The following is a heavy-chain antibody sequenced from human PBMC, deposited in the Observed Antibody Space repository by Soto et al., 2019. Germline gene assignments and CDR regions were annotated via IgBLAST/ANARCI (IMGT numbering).Heavy chain of an antibody. CDR3: ARAPGGTGTPAFDY. J-gene: IGHJ4*02. CDR1: GGTFSSYA. V-gene: IGHV1-69*06. D-gene: IGHD1-7*01. CDR2: IIPIFGTA. Sequence: SVKVSCKASGGTFSSYAISWVRQAPGQGLEWMGGIIPIFGTANYAQKFQGRVTITADKSTSTAYMELSSLRSEDTAVYYCARAPGGTGTPAFDYWGQGTLVTVSS.